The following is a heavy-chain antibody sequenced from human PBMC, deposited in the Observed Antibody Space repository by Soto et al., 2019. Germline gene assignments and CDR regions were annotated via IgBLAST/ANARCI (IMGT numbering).Heavy chain of an antibody. V-gene: IGHV3-23*01. D-gene: IGHD3-10*01. CDR3: AKDRGSGPRPYYYYGMDV. J-gene: IGHJ6*02. CDR1: GFTFSSYA. Sequence: GGSLRLSCAASGFTFSSYAMSWVRQAPGKGLEWVSAISGSGGSTYYADSVKGRFTISRDNSKNTLYLQMNSLRAEDTAVYYCAKDRGSGPRPYYYYGMDVWGQGTTVTVSS. CDR2: ISGSGGST.